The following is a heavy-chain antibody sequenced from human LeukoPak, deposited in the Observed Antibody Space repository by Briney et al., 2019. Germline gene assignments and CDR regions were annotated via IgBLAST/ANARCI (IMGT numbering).Heavy chain of an antibody. D-gene: IGHD3-3*01. CDR3: AKDGLRFLEWLSHPYHFDY. Sequence: SCKASGGTFSSYAISWVRQAPGQGLEWVAFIRYDGSNKYYADSVKGRFTISRDNSRNTLYLQMNSLRAEDTAVYYCAKDGLRFLEWLSHPYHFDYWGQGTLVTVSS. J-gene: IGHJ4*02. V-gene: IGHV3-30*02. CDR1: GGTFSSYA. CDR2: IRYDGSNK.